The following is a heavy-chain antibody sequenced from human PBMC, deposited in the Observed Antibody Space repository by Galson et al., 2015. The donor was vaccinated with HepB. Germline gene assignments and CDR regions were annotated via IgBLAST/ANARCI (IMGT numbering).Heavy chain of an antibody. J-gene: IGHJ5*02. V-gene: IGHV1-24*01. CDR2: FDPEDGET. D-gene: IGHD2/OR15-2a*01. CDR3: ATQIAGGYATTSGYNWFDP. Sequence: SVKVSCKVSGYTLTELSMHWVRQAPGKGLEWMGGFDPEDGETIYAQKFQGRVTMTEDTSTDTAYMELSSLRSEDTAVYYCATQIAGGYATTSGYNWFDPWGQGTLVTVSS. CDR1: GYTLTELS.